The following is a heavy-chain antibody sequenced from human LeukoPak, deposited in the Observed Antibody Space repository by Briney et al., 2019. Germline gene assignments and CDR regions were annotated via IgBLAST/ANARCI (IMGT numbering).Heavy chain of an antibody. D-gene: IGHD5-18*01. Sequence: SETLSLTCTVSGDSINTKNYYWGWIRQPPGKGLEWIGSIYYSGNTYYNPSLKSRVTLSIDTSKNQFSLRLSSVTAADTAVYHCARHSYGAFDYWGQGTLVTVSS. V-gene: IGHV4-39*01. CDR3: ARHSYGAFDY. CDR2: IYYSGNT. CDR1: GDSINTKNYY. J-gene: IGHJ4*02.